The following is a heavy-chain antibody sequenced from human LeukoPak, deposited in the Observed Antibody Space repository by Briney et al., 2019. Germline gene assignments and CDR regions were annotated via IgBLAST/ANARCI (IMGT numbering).Heavy chain of an antibody. D-gene: IGHD2-21*02. Sequence: GGSLRLSCAASGLTFSSYSMNWVRQASGKGLEWVGRIRSKPNNYATTYAASVKGRFTISRDDSKNTAYLQMDSLKTEDTAVYYCAQYCGGDCYSGYWGQGTLVTVSS. CDR2: IRSKPNNYAT. CDR1: GLTFSSYS. V-gene: IGHV3-73*01. CDR3: AQYCGGDCYSGY. J-gene: IGHJ4*02.